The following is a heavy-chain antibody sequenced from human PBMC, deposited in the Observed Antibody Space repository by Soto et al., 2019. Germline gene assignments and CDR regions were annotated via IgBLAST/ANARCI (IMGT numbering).Heavy chain of an antibody. CDR1: GFTFSSYA. Sequence: QVQLVESGGGVVQPGRSLRVSCAASGFTFSSYAMHWVRQAPGKGLEWVAVISYDGSNKYYADSVKGRFTISRDNSKNTLYLQMNSLRAEDTAVYYCAREAYYDYVWGSYRPDAFDIWGQGTMVTVSS. J-gene: IGHJ3*02. D-gene: IGHD3-16*02. CDR2: ISYDGSNK. CDR3: AREAYYDYVWGSYRPDAFDI. V-gene: IGHV3-30-3*01.